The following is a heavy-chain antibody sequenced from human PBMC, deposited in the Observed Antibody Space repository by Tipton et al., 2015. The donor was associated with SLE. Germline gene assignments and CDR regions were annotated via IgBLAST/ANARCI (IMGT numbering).Heavy chain of an antibody. CDR1: GFTFSDYY. Sequence: SLRLSCAASGFTFSDYYMSWIRQAPGKGLEWVSYISSSGSTIYYADSVKGRFTISRDNAKNSLYLQMNSLRAEDTAVYYRARDSGGYYPYFDYWGQGTLVTVSS. CDR3: ARDSGGYYPYFDY. V-gene: IGHV3-11*04. J-gene: IGHJ4*02. D-gene: IGHD3-3*01. CDR2: ISSSGSTI.